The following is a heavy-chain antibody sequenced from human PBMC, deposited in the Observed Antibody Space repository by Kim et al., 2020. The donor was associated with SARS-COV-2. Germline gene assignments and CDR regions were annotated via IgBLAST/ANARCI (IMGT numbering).Heavy chain of an antibody. D-gene: IGHD6-13*01. CDR3: ARDASGIPNWFDP. CDR1: GYTFTGYY. CDR2: INPNSGGT. Sequence: ASVKVSCKASGYTFTGYYMHWVRQAPGQGLEWMGWINPNSGGTNYAQKFQGRVTMTRDTSISTAYMELSRLRSDDTAVYYCARDASGIPNWFDPWGQGTLVTVSS. J-gene: IGHJ5*02. V-gene: IGHV1-2*02.